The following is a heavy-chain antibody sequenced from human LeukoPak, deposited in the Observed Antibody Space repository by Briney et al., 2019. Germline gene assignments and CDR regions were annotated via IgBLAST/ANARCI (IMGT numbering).Heavy chain of an antibody. CDR2: IYPGDSDT. CDR1: GYGFTSYW. J-gene: IGHJ5*02. V-gene: IGHV5-51*01. D-gene: IGHD4-17*01. CDR3: ARCMKPYGDYGLFDP. Sequence: GESLKISCKGSGYGFTSYWIGWVRQMPGKGLEWMGIIYPGDSDTRYSPSFQGQVTISADKSISTAYLQWSSLKASDTAMYYCARCMKPYGDYGLFDPWGQGTLVTVSS.